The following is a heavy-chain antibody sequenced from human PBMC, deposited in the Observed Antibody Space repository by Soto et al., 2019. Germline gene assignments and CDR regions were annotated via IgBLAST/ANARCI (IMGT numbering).Heavy chain of an antibody. CDR2: IIPKFGAA. Sequence: SVKVSCKASGGTFNTYAINWVRQAPGQGFEWMGRIIPKFGAANHAQKFQDRVTLTADESTSTVYMELNSLTFKDTAVYYCAREKDDYGDYLFDPWGQGTLVTAPQ. CDR1: GGTFNTYA. V-gene: IGHV1-69*13. J-gene: IGHJ5*02. D-gene: IGHD4-17*01. CDR3: AREKDDYGDYLFDP.